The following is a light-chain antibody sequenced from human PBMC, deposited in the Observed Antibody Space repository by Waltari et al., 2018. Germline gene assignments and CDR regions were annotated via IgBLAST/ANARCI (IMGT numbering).Light chain of an antibody. J-gene: IGKJ5*01. V-gene: IGKV1-39*01. CDR2: AAS. Sequence: DIQMTQFPSSLSAAVGDRDTITCRASQNINKYLNWYQHKPGKAPELLIYAASSLLSGVPSRFSGSGSGTDFTLTISSLQPEDFPTYYCQQSYSTPQSTFGQGTRLQIK. CDR3: QQSYSTPQST. CDR1: QNINKY.